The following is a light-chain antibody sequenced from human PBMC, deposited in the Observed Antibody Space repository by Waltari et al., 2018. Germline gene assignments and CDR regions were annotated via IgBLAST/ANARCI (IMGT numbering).Light chain of an antibody. Sequence: EIVLTQSPATLSVSPGEGATLSCRASQSVRGYVAWYQQRPGQAPRLLIWHTSTRATDIPARFSGSGSGTEFTLTISSLQSDDSAIYYCQQYNYNLSFGGGTKLEIK. CDR2: HTS. CDR3: QQYNYNLS. CDR1: QSVRGY. V-gene: IGKV3-15*01. J-gene: IGKJ4*01.